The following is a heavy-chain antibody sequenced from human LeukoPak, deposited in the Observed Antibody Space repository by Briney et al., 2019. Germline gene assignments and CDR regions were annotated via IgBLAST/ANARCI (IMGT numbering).Heavy chain of an antibody. CDR3: TTDCSSTSCYGDGAFDI. Sequence: GGSLRLSCVASGFTFRNAWMSWVRQAPGKGLEWVGRLKKTTDGGTTDYAAPVKGRFTISRDDSKNTVHLQVNSLKIEDTAVYYCTTDCSSTSCYGDGAFDIWGQGTMVTVSS. CDR2: LKKTTDGGTT. V-gene: IGHV3-15*01. CDR1: GFTFRNAW. J-gene: IGHJ3*02. D-gene: IGHD2-2*01.